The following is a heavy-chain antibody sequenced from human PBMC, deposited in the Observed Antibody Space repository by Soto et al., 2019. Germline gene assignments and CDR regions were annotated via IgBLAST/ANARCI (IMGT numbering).Heavy chain of an antibody. CDR1: GGSFSGYY. J-gene: IGHJ4*02. V-gene: IGHV4-34*01. Sequence: QVQLQQWGAGLLKPSETLSLTCAVYGGSFSGYYWSWIRQPPGKGLEWIGEINHSGSTNYNPSLKSRVTISVDTSKNQFSLKLRSVTAADTAVYYCARGRGDLWFGELSRTYYFDYWGQGTLVTVSS. CDR2: INHSGST. CDR3: ARGRGDLWFGELSRTYYFDY. D-gene: IGHD3-10*01.